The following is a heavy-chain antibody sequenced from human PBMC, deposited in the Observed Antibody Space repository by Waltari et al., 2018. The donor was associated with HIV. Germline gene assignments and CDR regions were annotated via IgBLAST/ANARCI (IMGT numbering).Heavy chain of an antibody. D-gene: IGHD6-19*01. J-gene: IGHJ4*02. V-gene: IGHV3-7*01. Sequence: EVQLVESGGGLVQPGGSLRLSCAASGFTFSNYWMSWVRQAPGKGLEWVANINKDGSGKYYVDSVKGRFTLSRDNAKNSLYLQMDSLRGEDTAVYYCATSGWFTGYWGQGTLVTVSS. CDR1: GFTFSNYW. CDR2: INKDGSGK. CDR3: ATSGWFTGY.